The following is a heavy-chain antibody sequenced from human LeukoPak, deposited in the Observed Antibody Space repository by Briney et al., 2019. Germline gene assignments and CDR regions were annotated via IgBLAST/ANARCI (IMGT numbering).Heavy chain of an antibody. Sequence: GESLKTSRYSFGYSFTSYWNGRVRQMPGKGLEWMGINYPGDSDTIYSPSLQGQVTLSADKSISTAYLQWDSLKASDTAMYYCARHKDSSSWYYQVGRTNYGMDVWGQGTTVTVSS. J-gene: IGHJ6*02. CDR3: ARHKDSSSWYYQVGRTNYGMDV. V-gene: IGHV5-51*01. CDR1: GYSFTSYW. CDR2: NYPGDSDT. D-gene: IGHD6-13*01.